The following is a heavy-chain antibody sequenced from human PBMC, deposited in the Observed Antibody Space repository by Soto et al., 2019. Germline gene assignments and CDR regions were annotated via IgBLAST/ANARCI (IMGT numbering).Heavy chain of an antibody. V-gene: IGHV1-69*13. CDR1: GGTFSSYA. Sequence: ASVKVSCKASGGTFSSYAISWVRQAPGQGLEWMGGIIPIFGTANYAQKFQGRVTITADESTSTAYMELSSLRSEDTAVYYCARALYSSSPGYGMDVWGQGTTVTVSS. J-gene: IGHJ6*02. CDR2: IIPIFGTA. D-gene: IGHD6-13*01. CDR3: ARALYSSSPGYGMDV.